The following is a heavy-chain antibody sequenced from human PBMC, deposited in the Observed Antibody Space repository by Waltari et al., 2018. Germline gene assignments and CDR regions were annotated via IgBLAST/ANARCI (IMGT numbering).Heavy chain of an antibody. Sequence: QVQLQESGPGLVKPSQTLSLTCTVSGGSISSGSYYWSWIRQPAGKGLEWIGYIYTSGSTNYNPSLKSRVTISVDTSKNQFSLKLSSVTAADTAVYYCARGPRVTRGAFDIWGQGTMVTVSS. V-gene: IGHV4-61*09. CDR3: ARGPRVTRGAFDI. CDR2: IYTSGST. D-gene: IGHD4-17*01. CDR1: GGSISSGSYY. J-gene: IGHJ3*02.